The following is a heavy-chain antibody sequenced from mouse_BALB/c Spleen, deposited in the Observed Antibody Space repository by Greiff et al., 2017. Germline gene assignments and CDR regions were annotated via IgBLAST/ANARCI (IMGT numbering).Heavy chain of an antibody. CDR3: ARKGMITTKDYYAMDY. V-gene: IGHV1S137*01. Sequence: LQESGAELVRPGVSVKISCKGSGYTFTDYAMHWVKQSHAKSLEWIGVISTYYGDASYNQKFKGKATMTVDKSSSTAYMELARLTSEDSAIYYCARKGMITTKDYYAMDYWGQGTSVTVSS. J-gene: IGHJ4*01. CDR2: ISTYYGDA. D-gene: IGHD2-4*01. CDR1: GYTFTDYA.